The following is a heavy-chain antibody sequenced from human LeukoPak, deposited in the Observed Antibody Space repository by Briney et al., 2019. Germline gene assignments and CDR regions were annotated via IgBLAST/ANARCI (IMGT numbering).Heavy chain of an antibody. Sequence: GGSLRLSCAASGFTFSSSWMTWVRQTPGKGLEWVANIKEDGSEKYYVDSVKGRFTISRDNSKNTLYLQMNSLRAEDTAVYYCAKDSLADIDYWGQGTLVTVSS. CDR2: IKEDGSEK. D-gene: IGHD3-16*01. CDR3: AKDSLADIDY. CDR1: GFTFSSSW. V-gene: IGHV3-7*01. J-gene: IGHJ4*02.